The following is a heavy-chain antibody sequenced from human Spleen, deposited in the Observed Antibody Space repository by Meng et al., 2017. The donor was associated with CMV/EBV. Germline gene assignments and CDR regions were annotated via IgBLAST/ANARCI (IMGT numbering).Heavy chain of an antibody. CDR1: GYSFSNYW. J-gene: IGHJ4*02. Sequence: GGSLRLSCKGSGYSFSNYWIGWVRQLPGKGLEWMAIIYPDDSDIKYSPSFQGQVTISADNSISTAHLQWSSLKASDSGVYYCAKEGERSALVDYFDYWGQGTLVTVSS. CDR3: AKEGERSALVDYFDY. V-gene: IGHV5-51*01. D-gene: IGHD1-26*01. CDR2: IYPDDSDI.